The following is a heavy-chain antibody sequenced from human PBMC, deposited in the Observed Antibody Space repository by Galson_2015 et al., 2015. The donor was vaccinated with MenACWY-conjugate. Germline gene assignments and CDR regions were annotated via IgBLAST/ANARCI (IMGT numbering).Heavy chain of an antibody. D-gene: IGHD1-26*01. CDR3: ATAGSYRFDY. V-gene: IGHV3-74*01. CDR2: IDPDGSTT. J-gene: IGHJ4*02. Sequence: SLRLSCAPSGFTFSTYWMHWVRQAPGKGLEWVSRIDPDGSTTDYAESMKGRFTISRDSAKNTLFLQIHSLRVEDTAVYYCATAGSYRFDYWGQGALVTVSS. CDR1: GFTFSTYW.